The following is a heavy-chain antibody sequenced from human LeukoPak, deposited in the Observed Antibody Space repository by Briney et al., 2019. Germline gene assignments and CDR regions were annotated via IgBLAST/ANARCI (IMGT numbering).Heavy chain of an antibody. CDR2: ISGSGGST. J-gene: IGHJ4*02. D-gene: IGHD3-3*01. Sequence: GGSLRLSCAASGFTFSSDAMSWVRQAPGKGLESVSAISGSGGSTYYADSVKGRFTISRDNSKNTLYLQMNSLRAEDTAVYYCAKSDFWSGYLHYFDYWGQGTPVTVSS. CDR1: GFTFSSDA. V-gene: IGHV3-23*01. CDR3: AKSDFWSGYLHYFDY.